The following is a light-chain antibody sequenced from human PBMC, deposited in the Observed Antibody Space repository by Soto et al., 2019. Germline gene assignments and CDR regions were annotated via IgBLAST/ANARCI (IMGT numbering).Light chain of an antibody. CDR3: QQYNSYSS. Sequence: DIQMTQSPSTLSASVGDRVTITCRASQSISSWLAWYQQKPGKAPKLLLYDAFSLESGVPSRFSGSVSGTEFTLTISSLQPDDFATYYCQQYNSYSSFGQGTKLQIK. CDR2: DAF. J-gene: IGKJ2*01. V-gene: IGKV1-5*01. CDR1: QSISSW.